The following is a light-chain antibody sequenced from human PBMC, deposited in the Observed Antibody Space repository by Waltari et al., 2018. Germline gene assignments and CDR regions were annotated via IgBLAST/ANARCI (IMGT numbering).Light chain of an antibody. V-gene: IGKV3-15*01. CDR3: QQYNRWPPIT. CDR2: GAS. Sequence: VMMQPPATLSVSPGERATLSCRASQSVSSNLAWYQQKPRHQAPRLLIYGASTKASGIPAMSTGSGSGTEFTLTISSLQSEDSAVYYGQQYNRWPPITFGQGTRLAIK. CDR1: QSVSSN. J-gene: IGKJ5*01.